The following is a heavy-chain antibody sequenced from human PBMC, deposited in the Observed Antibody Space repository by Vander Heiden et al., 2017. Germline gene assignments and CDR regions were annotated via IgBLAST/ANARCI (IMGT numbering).Heavy chain of an antibody. J-gene: IGHJ6*02. D-gene: IGHD5-12*01. CDR1: GFTFSSYS. CDR2: ISSSSSYI. Sequence: EVQLVESGGGLVKPGGSLRLSCAASGFTFSSYSINGVRQAPGKGLEWVSSISSSSSYIYYADSVKGRFTISRDNAKNSLYLQMNSLRAEDTAVYYCARDDVDIVATTTYYYYGMDVWGQGTTVTVSS. V-gene: IGHV3-21*01. CDR3: ARDDVDIVATTTYYYYGMDV.